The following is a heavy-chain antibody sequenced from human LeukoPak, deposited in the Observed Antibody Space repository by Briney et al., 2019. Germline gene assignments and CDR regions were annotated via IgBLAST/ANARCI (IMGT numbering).Heavy chain of an antibody. CDR2: ISYDGSNK. V-gene: IGHV3-30*03. Sequence: GGSLRLSCAASGFTFSSYGMHWVRQAPGKGLEWVTVISYDGSNKYYADSVKGRFTISRDNSKNTLYLQMNSLKASDTAMYYCARLRDLAGKIDAFDMWGQGTMVTVSS. D-gene: IGHD3-16*01. CDR1: GFTFSSYG. J-gene: IGHJ3*02. CDR3: ARLRDLAGKIDAFDM.